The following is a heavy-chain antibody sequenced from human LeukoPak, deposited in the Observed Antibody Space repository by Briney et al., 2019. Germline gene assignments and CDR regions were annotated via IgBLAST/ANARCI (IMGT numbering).Heavy chain of an antibody. V-gene: IGHV3-15*01. Sequence: PGGSLRLSCAASGFTFSGAWMSWVRQAPGKGLEGVGGIKSKTNGETVDYGAPVKGRFNISRDDSKNTVFLQMNSLKTEDTAVYYCSTAYGGSGSDWGQGTLVTVSS. CDR1: GFTFSGAW. J-gene: IGHJ4*02. CDR2: IKSKTNGETV. CDR3: STAYGGSGSD. D-gene: IGHD3-10*01.